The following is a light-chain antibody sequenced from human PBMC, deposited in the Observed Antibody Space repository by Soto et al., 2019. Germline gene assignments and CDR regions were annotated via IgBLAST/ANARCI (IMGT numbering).Light chain of an antibody. V-gene: IGKV3-20*01. Sequence: EIVMTQSPGTLSLSPGERATLSCRASQSVSSSYLAWYQQKPVQAPRLLIYGASSRATDIPDRFSGSGSGTDFTLTISRLEPEDFAVYYCQQYDSSWTFGQGTKVEIK. J-gene: IGKJ1*01. CDR2: GAS. CDR3: QQYDSSWT. CDR1: QSVSSSY.